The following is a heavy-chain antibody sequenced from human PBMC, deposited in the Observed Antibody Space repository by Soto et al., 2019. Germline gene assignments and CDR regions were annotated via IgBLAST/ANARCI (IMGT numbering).Heavy chain of an antibody. D-gene: IGHD6-19*01. J-gene: IGHJ4*02. CDR1: GFSVSSNS. V-gene: IGHV3-53*01. Sequence: PGGSLRLSCAASGFSVSSNSFTWVRRAPGKGLEWVSVVYSGGNAYYADSVRGRFTISRDNSKNTVYLQMNSLRAEDTAVYYCARPLTSVAGTPLHNWGQGALVTVSS. CDR2: VYSGGNA. CDR3: ARPLTSVAGTPLHN.